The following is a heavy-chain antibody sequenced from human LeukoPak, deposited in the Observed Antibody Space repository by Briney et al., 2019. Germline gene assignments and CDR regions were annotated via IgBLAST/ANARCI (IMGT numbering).Heavy chain of an antibody. Sequence: GRSLRLSCAASGFTFSSYSMHWVRQAPGKGLEWVAVISYDGSNKYYADSVKGRFTISRDNSKNTLYLQMNSLRAEDTAVYYCAKATLSGGSWGFDYWGQGTLVTVSS. CDR1: GFTFSSYS. CDR3: AKATLSGGSWGFDY. CDR2: ISYDGSNK. D-gene: IGHD2-15*01. V-gene: IGHV3-30-3*01. J-gene: IGHJ4*02.